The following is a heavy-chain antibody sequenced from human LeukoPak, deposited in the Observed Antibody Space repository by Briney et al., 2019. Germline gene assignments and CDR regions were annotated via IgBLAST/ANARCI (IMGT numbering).Heavy chain of an antibody. CDR3: ARVDGSCSGGSCPSGNWFDP. V-gene: IGHV4-34*01. CDR2: INHSGST. Sequence: SETLSLTCAVSGGSLSGYYWTWIRQPPGKGLEWIGEINHSGSTNYNPSLKSRVTISVDTSKNQFSLKLYSVTAADTAVYFCARVDGSCSGGSCPSGNWFDPWGQGTLVTVSS. CDR1: GGSLSGYY. J-gene: IGHJ5*02. D-gene: IGHD2-15*01.